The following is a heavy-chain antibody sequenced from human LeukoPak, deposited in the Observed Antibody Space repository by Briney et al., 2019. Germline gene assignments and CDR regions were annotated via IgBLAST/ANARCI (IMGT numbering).Heavy chain of an antibody. J-gene: IGHJ4*02. V-gene: IGHV4-39*01. CDR1: GFTFSSYA. CDR2: IYYSGST. D-gene: IGHD6-13*01. CDR3: ARHYLMGQYSSSWPDY. Sequence: PGGSLRLSCEASGFTFSSYAMTWVRQPPGKGLEWIGNIYYSGSTYYNPSLKSRVTISVDTSNNQFSLKLSSVTAADTAVYYCARHYLMGQYSSSWPDYWGQGTLVTVSS.